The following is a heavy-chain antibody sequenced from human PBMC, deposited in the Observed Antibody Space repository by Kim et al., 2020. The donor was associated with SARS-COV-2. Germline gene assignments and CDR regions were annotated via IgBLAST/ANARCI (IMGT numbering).Heavy chain of an antibody. Sequence: SETLSLTCTVSGGSISSGSYYWSWIRQPAGKGLEWIGRIYTSGSTNYNPSLKSRVTISVDTSKNQFSLKLSSVTAADTAVYYCAREDYYYDSSGYYLSGPIDYWGQGTLVTVSS. J-gene: IGHJ4*02. CDR3: AREDYYYDSSGYYLSGPIDY. CDR2: IYTSGST. V-gene: IGHV4-61*02. D-gene: IGHD3-22*01. CDR1: GGSISSGSYY.